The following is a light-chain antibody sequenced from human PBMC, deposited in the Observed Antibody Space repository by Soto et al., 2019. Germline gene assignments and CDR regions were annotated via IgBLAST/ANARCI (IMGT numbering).Light chain of an antibody. CDR1: QSISSY. J-gene: IGKJ1*01. Sequence: DIQMTQSPSSLSASVGDRVTITCRASQSISSYLNWYRLKPGKAPKLLIYAASSLQSGVPSRFSGSGSGTDFTLTISSLQPEDFATYYCQQSYSMWTFGQGTKVEIK. CDR2: AAS. CDR3: QQSYSMWT. V-gene: IGKV1-39*01.